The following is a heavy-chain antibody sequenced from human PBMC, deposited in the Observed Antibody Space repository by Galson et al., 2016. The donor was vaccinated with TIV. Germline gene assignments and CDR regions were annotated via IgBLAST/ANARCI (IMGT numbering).Heavy chain of an antibody. CDR1: GDTFTTYA. V-gene: IGHV1-69*10. Sequence: SVKVSCKASGDTFTTYAISWVRQAPGQGPEWMGGIIPSHGLANHAQKFPGRVTISADASTNTIHLELSSLSSEDTAMYYCARDLPCGGDCYLFDYWGQGTLVTVSS. D-gene: IGHD2-21*01. J-gene: IGHJ4*02. CDR2: IIPSHGLA. CDR3: ARDLPCGGDCYLFDY.